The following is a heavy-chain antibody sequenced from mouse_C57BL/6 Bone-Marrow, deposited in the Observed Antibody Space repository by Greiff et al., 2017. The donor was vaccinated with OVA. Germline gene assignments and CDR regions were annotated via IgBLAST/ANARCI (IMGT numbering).Heavy chain of an antibody. Sequence: QVQLQQSGAELVKPGASVKLSCKASGYTFTSYWMQWVKQRPGQGLEWIGEIDPSDSYTNYNQKFKGKATLTVDKSSSTAYMQLSSLTSEDSAVYYCATTVVATDYWGQGTTLTVSS. J-gene: IGHJ2*01. CDR1: GYTFTSYW. CDR3: ATTVVATDY. D-gene: IGHD1-1*01. V-gene: IGHV1-50*01. CDR2: IDPSDSYT.